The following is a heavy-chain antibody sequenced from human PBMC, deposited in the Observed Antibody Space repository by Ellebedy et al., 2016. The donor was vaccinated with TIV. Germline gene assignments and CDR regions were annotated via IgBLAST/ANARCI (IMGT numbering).Heavy chain of an antibody. J-gene: IGHJ4*02. CDR1: GFTFSSYW. CDR3: VRDVFGGFFDY. D-gene: IGHD3-10*01. CDR2: IKPDGSEK. V-gene: IGHV3-7*01. Sequence: GESLKISCAASGFTFSSYWMSWVRQAPGKGLEWVANIKPDGSEKHYVDSVKGRFTISRDNAKNLLYLQMNSLGDEDTAMYYCVRDVFGGFFDYWGQGTLVTVSS.